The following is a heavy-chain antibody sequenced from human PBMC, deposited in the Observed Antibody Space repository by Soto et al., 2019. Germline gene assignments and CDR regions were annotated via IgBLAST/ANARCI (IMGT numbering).Heavy chain of an antibody. V-gene: IGHV4-4*02. CDR3: ARDIGRIYDSSGYLDY. CDR1: GGSISSSNW. J-gene: IGHJ4*02. D-gene: IGHD3-22*01. Sequence: PSETLSLTCAVSGGSISSSNWWSWVRQPPGKGLEWIGEIYHSGSTNYNPSLKSRVTISVDKSKNQFSLKLSSVTAADTAVYYCARDIGRIYDSSGYLDYWGQGTLVTVSS. CDR2: IYHSGST.